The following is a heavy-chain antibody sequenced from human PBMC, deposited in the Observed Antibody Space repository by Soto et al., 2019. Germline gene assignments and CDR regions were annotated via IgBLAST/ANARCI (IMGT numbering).Heavy chain of an antibody. CDR2: INHSGST. Sequence: QVQLQQWGAGLLKPSETLSLTCAVYGGSFSGYYWSWIRQPPGKGLEWIGEINHSGSTNYNPSLKSRVTISVDTSKNQFSLKLSSVTAADTAVYYCARLEGAYYDCWSGYSNDYYYYYMDVWGKGTTVTVSS. CDR3: ARLEGAYYDCWSGYSNDYYYYYMDV. V-gene: IGHV4-34*01. D-gene: IGHD3-3*01. CDR1: GGSFSGYY. J-gene: IGHJ6*03.